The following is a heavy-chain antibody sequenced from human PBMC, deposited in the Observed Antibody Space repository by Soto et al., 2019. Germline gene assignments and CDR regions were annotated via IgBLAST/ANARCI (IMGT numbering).Heavy chain of an antibody. CDR2: IKSKTDGGTT. V-gene: IGHV3-15*07. Sequence: GGSLRLSCAASGFTFSNAWMNWVRQAPGKGLEWVGRIKSKTDGGTTDYAAPVKGRFTISRDDSKSIAYLQMNSLKTEDTAVYYCTTNYYDSSGYDNWFDPWGQGTLVTVSS. J-gene: IGHJ5*02. D-gene: IGHD3-22*01. CDR3: TTNYYDSSGYDNWFDP. CDR1: GFTFSNAW.